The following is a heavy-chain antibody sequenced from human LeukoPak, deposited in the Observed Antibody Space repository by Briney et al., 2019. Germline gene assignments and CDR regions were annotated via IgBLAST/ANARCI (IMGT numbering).Heavy chain of an antibody. J-gene: IGHJ3*01. CDR2: ISSGGGTT. CDR3: ANRGTKWLPPPTDAFDV. D-gene: IGHD2-8*01. CDR1: GFSFSSHA. V-gene: IGHV3-23*01. Sequence: GGSLRLSCAASGFSFSSHAMSWVRQAPGHGLQWFSTISSGGGTTYYGDSVKGRFTISRDNSKNTLYLQMNSLRADDTAIYYCANRGTKWLPPPTDAFDVWGQGTMVTVSS.